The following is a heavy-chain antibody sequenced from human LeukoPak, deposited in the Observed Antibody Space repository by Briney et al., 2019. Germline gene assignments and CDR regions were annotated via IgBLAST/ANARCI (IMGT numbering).Heavy chain of an antibody. D-gene: IGHD3-3*01. J-gene: IGHJ6*03. CDR1: GGTFSSYA. CDR3: ARDERFLEWLPTRDYYYYYMDV. Sequence: ASVKVSCKASGGTFSSYAISWVRQAPGQGLEWMGRIIPILGIANYAQKFQGRVTITADESTSTAYMELSSLRSEDTAVYYCARDERFLEWLPTRDYYYYYMDVWGKGTTVTVSS. V-gene: IGHV1-69*04. CDR2: IIPILGIA.